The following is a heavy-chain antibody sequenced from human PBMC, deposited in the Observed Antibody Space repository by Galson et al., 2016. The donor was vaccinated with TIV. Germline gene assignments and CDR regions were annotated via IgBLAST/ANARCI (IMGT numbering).Heavy chain of an antibody. CDR3: AISSRRDRYGHPNWFDP. CDR1: GDTFNSYA. V-gene: IGHV1-69*13. D-gene: IGHD5-18*01. J-gene: IGHJ5*02. CDR2: ALPMFGTS. Sequence: SVKVSCKASGDTFNSYAINWVRQAPGQGLEWVGRALPMFGTSNYAEEFQDRVTITADESMSTAYMELSSLTSDDTAVYYCAISSRRDRYGHPNWFDPWGQGTLVTVSS.